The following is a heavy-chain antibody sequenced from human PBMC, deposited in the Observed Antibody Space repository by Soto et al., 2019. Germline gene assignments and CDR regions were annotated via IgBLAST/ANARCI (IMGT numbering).Heavy chain of an antibody. J-gene: IGHJ6*02. CDR3: ARDRRYYGSGGYAGMDV. D-gene: IGHD3-10*01. CDR1: GYTFTSYG. CDR2: ISAYNGNT. V-gene: IGHV1-18*01. Sequence: QVQLVQSGAEVKKPGASVKVSCKASGYTFTSYGISWVRQAPGQGLEWMGWISAYNGNTNYAQKLQGRVTMTTDTSTSTAYMELRSLRSDDTAVYYCARDRRYYGSGGYAGMDVWGQGTTVTVSS.